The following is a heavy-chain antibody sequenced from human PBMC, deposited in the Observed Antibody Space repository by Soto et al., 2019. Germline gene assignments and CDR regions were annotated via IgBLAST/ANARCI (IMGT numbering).Heavy chain of an antibody. D-gene: IGHD2-15*01. CDR1: GFTVSSNY. CDR2: IYSGGST. J-gene: IGHJ6*03. CDR3: VVVAATSQYYYYMDV. Sequence: PGGSLRLSCAASGFTVSSNYMSWVRQAPGKGLEWVSVIYSGGSTYYADSVKGRFTISRHNSKNTLYLQMNSLRAEDTAVYYCVVVAATSQYYYYMDVWGKGTTVTVSS. V-gene: IGHV3-53*04.